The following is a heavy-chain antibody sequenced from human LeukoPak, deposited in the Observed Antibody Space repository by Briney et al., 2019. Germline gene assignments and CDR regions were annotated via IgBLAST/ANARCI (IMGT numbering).Heavy chain of an antibody. J-gene: IGHJ6*03. CDR3: GRGRYMDV. V-gene: IGHV4-30-2*01. CDR1: GGSISSGGYS. CDR2: INNSGST. Sequence: SETLSLTRAVSGGSISSGGYSWSWIRQPPGKGLEWIGEINNSGSTNYNPSLKSRVTISVDTSKNQFSLNVSFVTAADTAVYYCGRGRYMDVWGKGTTVTVSS.